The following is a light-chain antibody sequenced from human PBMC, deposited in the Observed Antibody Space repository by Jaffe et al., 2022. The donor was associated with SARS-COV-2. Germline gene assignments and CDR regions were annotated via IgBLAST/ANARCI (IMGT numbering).Light chain of an antibody. CDR1: QSVSST. CDR2: DVS. CDR3: QQYNKWPQT. J-gene: IGKJ1*01. Sequence: EIVMTQSPATLSVSPGERATLSCRASQSVSSTLAWYQQKPGQAPRVLIYDVSTRATGIPARFSGSGSGTEFTLTISSLQSEDFAVYYCQQYNKWPQTFGQGTKVEIK. V-gene: IGKV3-15*01.